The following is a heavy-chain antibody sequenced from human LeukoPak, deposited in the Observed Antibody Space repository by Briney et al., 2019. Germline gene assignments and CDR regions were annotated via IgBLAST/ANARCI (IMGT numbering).Heavy chain of an antibody. Sequence: PGGSLRLSCAGSGFTLSSRWMNWVRQAPGKGLEWVANINEDGSAQYYVDSVKGRFTISRDNAKNSVYLQMNSLRAEDTAVYYCAGRDSSSWPWNYWGQGTLVTASS. V-gene: IGHV3-7*01. CDR1: GFTLSSRW. J-gene: IGHJ4*02. CDR2: INEDGSAQ. CDR3: AGRDSSSWPWNY. D-gene: IGHD3-22*01.